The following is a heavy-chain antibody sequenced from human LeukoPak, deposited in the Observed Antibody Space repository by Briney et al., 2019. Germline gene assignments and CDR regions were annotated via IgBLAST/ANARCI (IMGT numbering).Heavy chain of an antibody. CDR1: GFTFSSYE. J-gene: IGHJ6*03. D-gene: IGHD2-15*01. CDR3: ASCSGGSCYYYYMDV. Sequence: GGSLRLSCAASGFTFSSYEMNWVRQAPGKGLDWVSYISSSGSTIYYADSVKGRFTISRDNAKNSLYLQMNSLRAEDTAVYYCASCSGGSCYYYYMDVWGKGTTVTVSS. V-gene: IGHV3-48*03. CDR2: ISSSGSTI.